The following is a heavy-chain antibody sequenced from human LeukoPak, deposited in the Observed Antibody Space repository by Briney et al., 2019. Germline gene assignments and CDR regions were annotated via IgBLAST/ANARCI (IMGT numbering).Heavy chain of an antibody. Sequence: PSETLSLTCTVSGGSISSYYWSWIRQPPGKGLEWIRYIYYSGSTNYNPSLKSRVTISVDTSKNQFSLKLSSVTAADTAVYYCARSNYYDSSGSIWYFDLWGRGTVVTVSS. CDR2: IYYSGST. CDR3: ARSNYYDSSGSIWYFDL. CDR1: GGSISSYY. J-gene: IGHJ2*01. V-gene: IGHV4-59*01. D-gene: IGHD3-22*01.